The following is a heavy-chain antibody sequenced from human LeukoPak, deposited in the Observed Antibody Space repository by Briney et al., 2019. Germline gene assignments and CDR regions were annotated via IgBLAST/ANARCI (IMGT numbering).Heavy chain of an antibody. CDR3: AREQITVTPYYFDY. CDR1: GFTFSSYS. J-gene: IGHJ4*02. V-gene: IGHV4-34*01. CDR2: INHSGST. D-gene: IGHD4-11*01. Sequence: GSLRLSCAASGFTFSSYSMNWVRQPPGKGLEWIGEINHSGSTNYNPSLKSRVTISVDTSKNQFSLKVSSVTAADTAVYYCAREQITVTPYYFDYWGQGTLVTVSS.